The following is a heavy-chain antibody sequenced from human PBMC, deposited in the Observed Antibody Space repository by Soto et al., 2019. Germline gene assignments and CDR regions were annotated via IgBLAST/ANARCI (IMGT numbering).Heavy chain of an antibody. Sequence: GGSLRLSCAASGFTFSNAWMSWVRQAPGKGLEWVGRIKSKTDGGTTDYAAPVKGRFTISRDDSKNTLYLQMNSLKTEDTAVYYCTTGELERPNYYYYYYMDVWGKGTTVTVSS. CDR1: GFTFSNAW. V-gene: IGHV3-15*01. CDR2: IKSKTDGGTT. D-gene: IGHD1-1*01. J-gene: IGHJ6*03. CDR3: TTGELERPNYYYYYYMDV.